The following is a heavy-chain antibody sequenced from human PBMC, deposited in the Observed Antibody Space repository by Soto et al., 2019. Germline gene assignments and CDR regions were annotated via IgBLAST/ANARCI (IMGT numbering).Heavy chain of an antibody. V-gene: IGHV3-48*02. CDR2: ISSSSSTI. D-gene: IGHD3-3*01. Sequence: PGGSLRLSCAASGFTFSSYIMNWVRQAPGKGLEWVSYISSSSSTIYYADSVKGRFTISRDNAKNSLYLQMNSLRDEDTAVYYCARGMPAGITIFGVVNYGMDVWGQGTTVTVSS. CDR3: ARGMPAGITIFGVVNYGMDV. J-gene: IGHJ6*02. CDR1: GFTFSSYI.